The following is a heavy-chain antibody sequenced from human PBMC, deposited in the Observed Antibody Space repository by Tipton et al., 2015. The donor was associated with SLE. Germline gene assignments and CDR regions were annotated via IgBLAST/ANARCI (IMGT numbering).Heavy chain of an antibody. D-gene: IGHD1/OR15-1a*01. Sequence: TLSLTCTVSSGSISSTPYYWAWIRQPPGKDLEWIGAIYYDGTTYYKSSLKSRVTISVDTSKNQFSLQLTSVTAADTAIYYCARHFGWTTATTLRGVDVWGRGTTVTVSS. CDR1: SGSISSTPYY. CDR2: IYYDGTT. V-gene: IGHV4-39*01. CDR3: ARHFGWTTATTLRGVDV. J-gene: IGHJ6*02.